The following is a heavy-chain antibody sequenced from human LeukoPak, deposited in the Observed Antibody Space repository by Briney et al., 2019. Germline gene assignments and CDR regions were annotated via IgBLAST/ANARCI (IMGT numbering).Heavy chain of an antibody. J-gene: IGHJ3*02. CDR2: IRGGGGSS. CDR3: ARDPNGDYIGAFDM. V-gene: IGHV3-23*01. Sequence: GGSLRLSCTASGFTFSAYAMMWVRQAPGKGQEWVSAIRGGGGSSFYADSVKGRFTISREKSKYTLFLQMNSLRAEDTAVYYCARDPNGDYIGAFDMWGPGTMVTVSS. CDR1: GFTFSAYA. D-gene: IGHD4-17*01.